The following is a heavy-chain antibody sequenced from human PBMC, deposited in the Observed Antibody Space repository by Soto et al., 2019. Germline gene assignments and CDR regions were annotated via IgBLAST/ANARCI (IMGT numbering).Heavy chain of an antibody. CDR3: ARGVGYYDSXGYHN. V-gene: IGHV1-18*04. CDR2: VSAYNGNT. Sequence: ASVKVSCKASGYTFTSYGISWVRHAPGQGLEWMGWVSAYNGNTNYAQKLQGRVTMTTDTSTSTAYMELRSLRYDDTAVYYCARGVGYYDSXGYHNWGQGTLVTVSS. J-gene: IGHJ4*02. CDR1: GYTFTSYG. D-gene: IGHD3-22*01.